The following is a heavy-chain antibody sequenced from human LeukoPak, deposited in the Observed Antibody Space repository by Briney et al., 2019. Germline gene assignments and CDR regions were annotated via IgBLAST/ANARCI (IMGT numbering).Heavy chain of an antibody. J-gene: IGHJ3*02. CDR2: MSPNSGNT. V-gene: IGHV1-8*01. D-gene: IGHD3-3*01. CDR1: GYTFTSYD. CDR3: ATDRYDFWSGSAIGAFDI. Sequence: ASVKVSCKASGYTFTSYDINWVRQATGQGLEWMGWMSPNSGNTGYAQKFQGRVTMTEDTSTDTAYMELSSLRSEDTAVYYCATDRYDFWSGSAIGAFDIWGQGTMVTVSS.